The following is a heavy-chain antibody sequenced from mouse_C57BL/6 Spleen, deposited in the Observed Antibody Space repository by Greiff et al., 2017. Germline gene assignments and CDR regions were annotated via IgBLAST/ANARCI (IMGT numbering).Heavy chain of an antibody. J-gene: IGHJ1*03. CDR2: ISDGGSYT. CDR1: GFTFSSYA. D-gene: IGHD2-1*01. V-gene: IGHV5-4*01. CDR3: ARDPYGNYGWYFDV. Sequence: EVQVVESGGGLVKPGGSLKLSCAASGFTFSSYAMSWVRQTPEKRLEWVATISDGGSYTYYPDNVKGRFTISRDNAKNNLYLQMSHLKSEDTAMYYCARDPYGNYGWYFDVWGTGTTVTVSS.